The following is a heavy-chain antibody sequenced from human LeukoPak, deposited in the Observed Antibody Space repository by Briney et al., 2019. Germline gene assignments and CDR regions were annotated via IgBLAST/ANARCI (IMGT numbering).Heavy chain of an antibody. Sequence: GGSLRLSCAASGFTFDDYAMHWVRQAPGKGLEWVSVIYSGGSTYYADSVKGRFTISRDNSKNTLYLQMNSLRAEDTAVYYCASGFFDYWAREPWSPSPQ. CDR3: ASGFFDY. D-gene: IGHD3-10*01. J-gene: IGHJ4*02. CDR2: IYSGGST. CDR1: GFTFDDYA. V-gene: IGHV3-53*01.